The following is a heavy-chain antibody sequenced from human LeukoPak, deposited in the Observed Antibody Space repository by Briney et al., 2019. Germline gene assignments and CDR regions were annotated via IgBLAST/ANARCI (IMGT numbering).Heavy chain of an antibody. D-gene: IGHD3-10*01. V-gene: IGHV3-30*04. J-gene: IGHJ5*02. CDR2: ISYDGSNK. CDR3: AKDYSKTSYYGSGTYYRPNWFDP. Sequence: GGSLRLSCAASGFTFSTYAMHWVRQAPGKGLEWVALISYDGSNKNYADSVKGRFTISRDNSKNTLYLQMNSLRAEDTAVYYCAKDYSKTSYYGSGTYYRPNWFDPWGQGTLVTVSS. CDR1: GFTFSTYA.